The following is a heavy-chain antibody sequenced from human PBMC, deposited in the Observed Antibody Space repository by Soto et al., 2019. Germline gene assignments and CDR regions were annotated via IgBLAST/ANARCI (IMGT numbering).Heavy chain of an antibody. J-gene: IGHJ6*02. D-gene: IGHD3-10*01. V-gene: IGHV4-59*08. CDR2: IMYSGYS. CDR3: ARHGFGPLHGLVDV. Sequence: QVQLQESGPGLVKPSETLSLTCIVSGDSLTNYYCSWFRQPPGKGLEWIGYIMYSGYSAYNLSLKRRVTMSMDTSKTQFSLMLESVTATDTAVYYCARHGFGPLHGLVDVWGQGTTVIVSS. CDR1: GDSLTNYY.